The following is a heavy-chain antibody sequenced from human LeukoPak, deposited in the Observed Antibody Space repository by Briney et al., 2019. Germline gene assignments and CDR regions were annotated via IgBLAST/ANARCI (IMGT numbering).Heavy chain of an antibody. J-gene: IGHJ4*02. Sequence: ASVKVSCKASGYTFSSTYMHWVRQAPGQGLEWMGIIDPNGGSTRYEQKFQGRVTMTRDTSTSTVYMELSSLRSEDTAVYYCARPDIVGTRDPFDYWGQGTLVIVSS. CDR3: ARPDIVGTRDPFDY. V-gene: IGHV1-46*01. CDR1: GYTFSSTY. D-gene: IGHD1-26*01. CDR2: IDPNGGST.